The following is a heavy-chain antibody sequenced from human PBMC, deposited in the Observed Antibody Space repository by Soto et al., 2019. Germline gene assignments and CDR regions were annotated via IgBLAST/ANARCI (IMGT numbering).Heavy chain of an antibody. CDR1: GGSISSGGYC. CDR3: ARVFVERGYSYGYFDY. J-gene: IGHJ4*02. CDR2: IYYSGST. D-gene: IGHD5-18*01. Sequence: QVQLQESGPGLVKPSQTLSLTCTVSGGSISSGGYCWSWMRQHPGKGLEWIGYIYYSGSTYYNPSLKSRVTISVDTSKNQFSLKLSSVTAADTAVYYCARVFVERGYSYGYFDYWGQGTLVTVSS. V-gene: IGHV4-31*03.